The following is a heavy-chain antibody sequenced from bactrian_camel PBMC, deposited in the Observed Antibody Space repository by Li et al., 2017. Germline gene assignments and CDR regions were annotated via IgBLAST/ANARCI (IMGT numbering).Heavy chain of an antibody. CDR3: VSDEYSGEDYTSY. CDR1: GFTFSTYW. Sequence: QLVESGGGLAQPGESLKLSCAASGFTFSTYWMYWVRQAPGKGLEWVSHITSGGEESFYVGSVKGRFTISRDNAKNTVYLQMDMLKPEDTAVYYCVSDEYSGEDYTSYWGRGTQVTVS. J-gene: IGHJ4*01. CDR2: ITSGGEES. V-gene: IGHV3S25*01. D-gene: IGHD2*01.